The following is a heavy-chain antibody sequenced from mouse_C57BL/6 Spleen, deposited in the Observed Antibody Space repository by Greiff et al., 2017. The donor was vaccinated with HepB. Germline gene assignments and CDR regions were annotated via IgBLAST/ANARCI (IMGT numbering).Heavy chain of an antibody. V-gene: IGHV5-17*01. CDR3: ARHHPYAMDY. J-gene: IGHJ4*01. CDR1: GFTFSDYG. CDR2: ISSGSSTI. Sequence: EVQGVESGGGLVKPGGSLKLSCAASGFTFSDYGMHWVRQAPEKGLEWVAYISSGSSTIYYADTVKGRFTISRDNAKNTLFLQMTSLRSEDTAMYYCARHHPYAMDYWGQGTSVTVSS.